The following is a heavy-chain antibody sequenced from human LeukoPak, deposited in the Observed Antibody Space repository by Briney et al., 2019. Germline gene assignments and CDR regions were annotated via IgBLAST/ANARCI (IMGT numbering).Heavy chain of an antibody. CDR2: IYYSGST. D-gene: IGHD3-10*01. V-gene: IGHV4-31*03. CDR3: ASHGSGSYYRYFDL. J-gene: IGHJ2*01. CDR1: GGSISSGGYY. Sequence: PSETLSLTCTVSGGSISSGGYYWSWIRQHPGKGLEWIGYIYYSGSTYYNPSLKSRVTISEDTSKNQFSLKLSSVTAADRAVYYCASHGSGSYYRYFDLWGRGTLVTVSS.